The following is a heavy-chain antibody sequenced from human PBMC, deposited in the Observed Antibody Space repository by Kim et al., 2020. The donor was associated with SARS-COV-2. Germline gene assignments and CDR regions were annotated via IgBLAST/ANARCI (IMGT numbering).Heavy chain of an antibody. Sequence: SETLSLICTVSGGSIGPYYWSWIRQPPGKGLESIGYIYYSGSTNYNPSLKTRVTISVDTSNNQFSLNLRSVTAADTAVYYCAGYGETQLDYWGQGTLVTV. V-gene: IGHV4-59*12. J-gene: IGHJ4*02. CDR2: IYYSGST. D-gene: IGHD5-12*01. CDR1: GGSIGPYY. CDR3: AGYGETQLDY.